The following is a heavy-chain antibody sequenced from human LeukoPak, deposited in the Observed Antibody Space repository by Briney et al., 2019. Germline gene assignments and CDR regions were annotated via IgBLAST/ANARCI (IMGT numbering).Heavy chain of an antibody. CDR2: IIPIFGTA. CDR1: VGTFSSYA. V-gene: IGHV1-69*06. J-gene: IGHJ3*02. Sequence: ASVKVPCKASVGTFSSYAICWVRQAPGQGLEWMGVIIPIFGTANYAQKFQGRVTITADKSTSAAYMELSSLRSEDTAVYYCARDRGSSSFADAFDIWGQGTMVTVSS. CDR3: ARDRGSSSFADAFDI. D-gene: IGHD6-13*01.